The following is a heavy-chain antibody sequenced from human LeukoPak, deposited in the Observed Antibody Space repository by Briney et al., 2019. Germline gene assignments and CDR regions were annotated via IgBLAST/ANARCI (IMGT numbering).Heavy chain of an antibody. D-gene: IGHD1-7*01. V-gene: IGHV3-53*01. CDR1: GFIVSSNH. Sequence: GGSLRLSCAASGFIVSSNHMSWVRQAPGKGLEWVSVICSGGGTYYADSVKGRFTISRDNAKNSLYLQMNSLRAEDTAVYYCARGPISNWNYGPTSLGKYYYMDVWGKGTTVTVSS. CDR3: ARGPISNWNYGPTSLGKYYYMDV. CDR2: ICSGGGT. J-gene: IGHJ6*03.